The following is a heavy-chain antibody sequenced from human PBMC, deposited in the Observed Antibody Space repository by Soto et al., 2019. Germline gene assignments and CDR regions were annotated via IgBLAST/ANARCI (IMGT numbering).Heavy chain of an antibody. CDR2: LFSNDEK. CDR1: GFSLSNASMG. V-gene: IGHV2-26*01. D-gene: IGHD3-22*01. J-gene: IGHJ6*02. CDR3: ARIPHPYYDSSGYWVYYGMDV. Sequence: QVTLKESGPVLVKPTETLTLTCTVSGFSLSNASMGVSWIRQPPGKALERLAHLFSNDEKSYSTSLTSRLPISTATSNIQVVLTLTTMDPVDTATSYCARIPHPYYDSSGYWVYYGMDVWGQGTTVTVSS.